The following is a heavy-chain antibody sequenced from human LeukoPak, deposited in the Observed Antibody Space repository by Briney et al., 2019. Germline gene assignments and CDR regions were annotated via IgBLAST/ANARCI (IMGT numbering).Heavy chain of an antibody. D-gene: IGHD2-2*01. CDR3: ARGTSGFDY. V-gene: IGHV3-30-3*01. CDR2: ISYDGSNK. Sequence: GGSLRLSCAASGFIFSSYAMHWVRQAPGKGLEWVAVISYDGSNKYYADSVKGRFTISRDNSKNTLYLQMNSLRAEDTAVYYCARGTSGFDYWGQGALVTVSS. J-gene: IGHJ4*02. CDR1: GFIFSSYA.